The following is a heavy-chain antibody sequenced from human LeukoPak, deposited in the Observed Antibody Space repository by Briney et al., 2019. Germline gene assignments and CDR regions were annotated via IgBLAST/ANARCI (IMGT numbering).Heavy chain of an antibody. Sequence: NPSETLSLTCAVYGGSFSGYYWSWIRQPPGKGLEWIGEINHSGSTNYNPSLKSRVTISVDTSKNQFSLKLSSVTAADTAVYYCARVEGSVSSPRYCSSTSCYTIWTHFDYWGQGTLVTVSS. V-gene: IGHV4-34*01. CDR3: ARVEGSVSSPRYCSSTSCYTIWTHFDY. J-gene: IGHJ4*02. D-gene: IGHD2-2*02. CDR2: INHSGST. CDR1: GGSFSGYY.